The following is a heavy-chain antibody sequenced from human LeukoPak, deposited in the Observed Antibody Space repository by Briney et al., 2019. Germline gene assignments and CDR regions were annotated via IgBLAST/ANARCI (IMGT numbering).Heavy chain of an antibody. CDR2: IYYSGNT. J-gene: IGHJ5*02. CDR3: AFTVEQPRKNWFDP. D-gene: IGHD1/OR15-1a*01. CDR1: GGSISSSSYY. Sequence: SETLSLTCTVSGGSISSSSYYWGWIRQPPGKGLEWIGSIYYSGNTYYNPSLKSRVTISVDTSKNQFSLKLSSVTAADTAVYYCAFTVEQPRKNWFDPWGQATLVTVSS. V-gene: IGHV4-39*01.